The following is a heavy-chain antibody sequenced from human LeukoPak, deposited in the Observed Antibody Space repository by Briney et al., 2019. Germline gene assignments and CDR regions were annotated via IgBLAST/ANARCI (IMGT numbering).Heavy chain of an antibody. CDR3: ARGDPHADL. CDR2: ITISGHTK. Sequence: GGSLRLSCAASGFALSTYEMNWVRQAPGKGLEWIADITISGHTKNYADSVKGRFTISRDNARTSLYLQINSLRVEDTGVYYCARGDPHADLWGQGTLVTVSS. V-gene: IGHV3-48*03. J-gene: IGHJ5*02. CDR1: GFALSTYE.